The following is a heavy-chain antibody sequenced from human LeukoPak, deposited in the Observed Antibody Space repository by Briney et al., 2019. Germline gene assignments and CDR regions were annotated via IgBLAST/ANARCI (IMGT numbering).Heavy chain of an antibody. J-gene: IGHJ4*02. V-gene: IGHV1-2*02. CDR3: ARGRGIVLMVYASYDY. D-gene: IGHD2-8*01. CDR1: GYTFTGYY. CDR2: INPNSGGT. Sequence: ASVKVSCKASGYTFTGYYMHWVRQAPGQGLEWMGWINPNSGGTNYAQKFQGRVTMTRDTSISTAYMELSRLRSDDTAVYYCARGRGIVLMVYASYDYWGQGTLVTVSS.